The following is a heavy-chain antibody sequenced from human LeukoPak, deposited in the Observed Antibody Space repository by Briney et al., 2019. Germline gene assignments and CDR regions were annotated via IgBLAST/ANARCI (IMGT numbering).Heavy chain of an antibody. J-gene: IGHJ4*02. CDR1: GGSFSGYY. CDR2: INHSGST. CDR3: ARVSHSGWYGY. D-gene: IGHD6-19*01. V-gene: IGHV4-34*01. Sequence: SETLSLTCAVYGGSFSGYYWSWTRQPPGKGLEWIGEINHSGSTNYNPSLKSRVTISVDTSKNQFSLKLSSVTAADTAVYYCARVSHSGWYGYWGQGTLVTVSS.